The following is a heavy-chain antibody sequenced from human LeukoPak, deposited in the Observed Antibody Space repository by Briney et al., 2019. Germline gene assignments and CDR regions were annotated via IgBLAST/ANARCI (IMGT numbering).Heavy chain of an antibody. D-gene: IGHD6-19*01. J-gene: IGHJ5*02. V-gene: IGHV4-39*07. CDR3: ARDQMGWYWFDP. Sequence: TSSETLSLTCTVSGGSISSSSYYWGWIRQPPGKGLEWIGTIYYSGSTYYNPSLKSRVTISVDTSKNQFSLKLSSVTAADTAVYYCARDQMGWYWFDPWGQGTLVTVSS. CDR1: GGSISSSSYY. CDR2: IYYSGST.